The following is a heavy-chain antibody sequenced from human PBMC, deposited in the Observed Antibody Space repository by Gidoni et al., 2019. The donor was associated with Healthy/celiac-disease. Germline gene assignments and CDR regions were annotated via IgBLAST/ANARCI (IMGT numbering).Heavy chain of an antibody. CDR1: GGSISSGSYY. CDR3: ARSYYYDSSGYPHD. CDR2: IYTSGST. D-gene: IGHD3-22*01. V-gene: IGHV4-61*02. J-gene: IGHJ4*02. Sequence: QVQLQESGPGLVTPSQTLSLTCTVSGGSISSGSYYWSWIRQPAGKGLEWIGRIYTSGSTNYNPSLKSRVTISVDTSKNQFSLKLSSVTAADTAVYYCARSYYYDSSGYPHDWGQGTLVTVSS.